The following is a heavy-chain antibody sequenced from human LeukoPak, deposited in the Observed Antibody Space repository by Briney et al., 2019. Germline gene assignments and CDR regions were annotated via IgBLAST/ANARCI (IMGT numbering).Heavy chain of an antibody. CDR3: ARLGYDSSDYYLYYFDY. V-gene: IGHV4-39*01. CDR1: GGSISSSSYY. Sequence: PSETLSLTCTVSGGSISSSSYYWGWLRQPPGKGLEWIGSIYYSGSTYYNPSLKSRVTISVDTSKNQFSLKLISVTAADTAVYYCARLGYDSSDYYLYYFDYWGQGTLGTVSS. J-gene: IGHJ4*02. CDR2: IYYSGST. D-gene: IGHD3-22*01.